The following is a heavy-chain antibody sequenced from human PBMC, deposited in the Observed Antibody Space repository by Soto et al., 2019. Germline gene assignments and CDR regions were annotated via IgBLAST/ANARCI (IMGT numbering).Heavy chain of an antibody. J-gene: IGHJ5*02. CDR3: ARDGTSTTSNWFDP. Sequence: GASVKVSCKASGYTFTSYGISWVRQAPGQGLEWMGRISAYNGNTNYAQKLQGRVTMTTDTSTSTAYMELRSLRSDDTAVYYCARDGTSTTSNWFDPWGQGTLVTVSS. V-gene: IGHV1-18*01. CDR2: ISAYNGNT. CDR1: GYTFTSYG. D-gene: IGHD6-13*01.